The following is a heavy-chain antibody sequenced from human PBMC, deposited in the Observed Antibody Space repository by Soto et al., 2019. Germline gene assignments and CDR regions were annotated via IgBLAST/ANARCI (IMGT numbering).Heavy chain of an antibody. J-gene: IGHJ6*03. Sequence: ASVKVSCKASGYTFTSYAMHWVRQAPGQRLEWMGGINPDDCDTNYAQKFQGRVTMTEDTSTDTAYMELSSLRSEDTAVYYCATTPYDYGPYYYYYMDVWGKGTTVTVSS. CDR3: ATTPYDYGPYYYYYMDV. D-gene: IGHD3-10*01. CDR1: GYTFTSYA. CDR2: INPDDCDT. V-gene: IGHV1-3*01.